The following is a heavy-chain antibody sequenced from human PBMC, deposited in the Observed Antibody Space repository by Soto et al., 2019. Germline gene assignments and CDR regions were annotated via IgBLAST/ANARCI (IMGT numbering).Heavy chain of an antibody. J-gene: IGHJ4*02. CDR3: AKDKPGTTSFDY. CDR1: GFTISSNA. CDR2: ISDRGDTT. D-gene: IGHD1-1*01. V-gene: IGHV3-23*01. Sequence: GGSLRLSCAASGFTISSNAMYWVRQAPGKGLEWVSGISDRGDTTHYADSVKGRFTISGDTSKNTLYLQLNTLRADDTAVYYCAKDKPGTTSFDYWGQGTLVPVSS.